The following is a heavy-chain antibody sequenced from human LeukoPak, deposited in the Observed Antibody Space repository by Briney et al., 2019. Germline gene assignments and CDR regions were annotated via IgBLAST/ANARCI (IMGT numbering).Heavy chain of an antibody. Sequence: GRSLRLSCAASGFTFSSYAMHWVRQAPGKGLEWVAVISYDGSNKYYADSVKGRFTISRDNSKNTLYLQMNSLRAEDTAVYYCARARGPYGGFDYWGQGTLVTVSS. D-gene: IGHD4-17*01. CDR3: ARARGPYGGFDY. CDR1: GFTFSSYA. V-gene: IGHV3-30-3*01. J-gene: IGHJ4*02. CDR2: ISYDGSNK.